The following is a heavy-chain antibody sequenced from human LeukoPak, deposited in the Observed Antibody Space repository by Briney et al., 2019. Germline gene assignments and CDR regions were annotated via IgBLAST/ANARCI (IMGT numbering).Heavy chain of an antibody. D-gene: IGHD3-22*01. CDR1: GGSISSSSYY. CDR2: IYYSGST. Sequence: SETLSLTCTVSGGSISSSSYYWGWIRQPPGKGLEWIGSIYYSGSTYYNPSLKSRVTISVDTSKNQFSLKLSSVTAADTAVYYCAKNYQDSCAYHCAPDYWGQGTLVTVSS. V-gene: IGHV4-39*07. J-gene: IGHJ4*02. CDR3: AKNYQDSCAYHCAPDY.